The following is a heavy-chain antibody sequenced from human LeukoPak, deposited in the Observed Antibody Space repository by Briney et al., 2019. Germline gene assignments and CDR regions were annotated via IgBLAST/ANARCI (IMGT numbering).Heavy chain of an antibody. CDR2: IIPIFGTA. CDR3: AREVFCSGGSCYSKNFRAARRHFDY. D-gene: IGHD2-15*01. Sequence: SVKVSCKAFGGTFSSYAISWVRQVPGQGLEWMGRIIPIFGTANYAQKFQGRVTITADKSTSTAYMELSSLRSEDTAVYYCAREVFCSGGSCYSKNFRAARRHFDYWGQGTLVTVSS. CDR1: GGTFSSYA. V-gene: IGHV1-69*06. J-gene: IGHJ4*02.